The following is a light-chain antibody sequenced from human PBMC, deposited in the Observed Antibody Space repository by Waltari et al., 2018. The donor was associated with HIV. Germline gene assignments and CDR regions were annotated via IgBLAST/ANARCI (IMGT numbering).Light chain of an antibody. CDR1: TSNLGTTY. Sequence: SVLTPPPSVSAAPGQPITISCSGPTSNLGTTYVPRYQQFPGRAPKFLIYEDFRRPSGIPDRVSGSKSGTSATLDITGLQTGDEADYYCGTWDSSLGAGVFGGGTKVTV. V-gene: IGLV1-51*02. J-gene: IGLJ3*02. CDR2: EDF. CDR3: GTWDSSLGAGV.